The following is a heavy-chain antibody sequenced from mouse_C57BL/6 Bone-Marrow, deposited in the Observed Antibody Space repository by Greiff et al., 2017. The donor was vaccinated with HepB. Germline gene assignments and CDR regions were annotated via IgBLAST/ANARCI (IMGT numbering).Heavy chain of an antibody. CDR1: GYTFTSYW. CDR3: ARYSFDY. Sequence: VQLQQPGAELVRPGSSVKLSCKASGYTFTSYWMDWVKQRPGQGLEWIGNIYPSDGETHYNQKFKDKATLTADKSSSTAYMQLSSLTSEDSAVYYCARYSFDYWGQGTTLTVSS. J-gene: IGHJ2*01. V-gene: IGHV1-61*01. CDR2: IYPSDGET.